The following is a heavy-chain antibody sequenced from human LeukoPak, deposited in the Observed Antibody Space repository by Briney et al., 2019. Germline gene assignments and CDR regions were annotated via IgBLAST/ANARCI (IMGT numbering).Heavy chain of an antibody. D-gene: IGHD2-8*01. CDR2: INPNSGGT. CDR3: ARKFGYCTNGVCRYFDY. CDR1: GYTFTCYY. Sequence: ASVKVSCKASGYTFTCYYMHWVRQAPGQGLEWRGWINPNSGGTNYAQKFQGRVTMTRDTSISTAYMEPSRLRSDDTAVYYCARKFGYCTNGVCRYFDYWGQGTLVTVSS. V-gene: IGHV1-2*02. J-gene: IGHJ4*02.